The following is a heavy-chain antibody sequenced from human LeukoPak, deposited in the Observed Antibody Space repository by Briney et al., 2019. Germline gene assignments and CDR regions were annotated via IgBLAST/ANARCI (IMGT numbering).Heavy chain of an antibody. J-gene: IGHJ4*02. D-gene: IGHD3-22*01. V-gene: IGHV3-7*03. Sequence: GGSLRLSWAASGFTFSRYWMSWVRQVQRKGLEWVATIKQDGSEKYYVDSVKGRFTISRDNAKNSLYLQMNSLRAEDTAVYYCARDKGDYDSSGSLFVFGGQGTLVTVSS. CDR3: ARDKGDYDSSGSLFVF. CDR2: IKQDGSEK. CDR1: GFTFSRYW.